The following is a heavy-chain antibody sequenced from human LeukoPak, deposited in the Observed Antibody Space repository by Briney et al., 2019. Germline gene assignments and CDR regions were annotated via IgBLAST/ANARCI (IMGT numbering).Heavy chain of an antibody. V-gene: IGHV3-53*01. Sequence: QAGGSLRLSCAASRFTVSSNYMSWVRQAPGKGLEWVSVIYSGGSTYYADSVKGRFTISRDNSKNTLYLQMNSLRVEDAGFYYCARKGPGRWGQGTLVTVSS. CDR3: ARKGPGR. J-gene: IGHJ4*02. CDR1: RFTVSSNY. CDR2: IYSGGST.